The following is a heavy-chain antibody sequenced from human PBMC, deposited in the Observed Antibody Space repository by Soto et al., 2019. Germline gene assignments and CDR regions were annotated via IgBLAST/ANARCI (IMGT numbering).Heavy chain of an antibody. CDR3: AKDNGNDAFDI. J-gene: IGHJ3*02. Sequence: DYTMHWVRQAPGKGLEWVSLISWDGGSTYYADSVKGRFTISRDNSKNSLYLQMNSLRTEDTALYYCAKDNGNDAFDIWGQGTMVTVSS. CDR1: DYT. CDR2: ISWDGGST. V-gene: IGHV3-43*01.